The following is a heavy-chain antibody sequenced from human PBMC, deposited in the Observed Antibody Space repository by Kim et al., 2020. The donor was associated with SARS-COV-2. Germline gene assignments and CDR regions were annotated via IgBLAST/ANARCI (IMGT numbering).Heavy chain of an antibody. Sequence: SETLSLTCTVSGGSISSDYWSWILQPPGKGLEWIGSVYYSGSTNYNPSLKSRVTISVDTSKNQFSLKLSSVTAADTAVYYCARSRGGAMWYYGMDVWGQGTTVTVSS. CDR2: VYYSGST. J-gene: IGHJ6*02. D-gene: IGHD3-16*01. CDR1: GGSISSDY. V-gene: IGHV4-59*01. CDR3: ARSRGGAMWYYGMDV.